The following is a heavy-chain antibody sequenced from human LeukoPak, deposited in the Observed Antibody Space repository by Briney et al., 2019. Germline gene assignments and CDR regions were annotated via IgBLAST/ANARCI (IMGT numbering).Heavy chain of an antibody. J-gene: IGHJ4*02. D-gene: IGHD5-18*01. CDR2: ISGGGGNT. V-gene: IGHV3-23*01. CDR3: AKKGYSYFDH. Sequence: GGSLRLSCAASGFNLSSYAMNWVRQAPGKGLEWVSAISGGGGNTYFADSVKGRFSISRDISKNTLYLLMNSLRAEDTAVYYCAKKGYSYFDHWGQGTLVTVSS. CDR1: GFNLSSYA.